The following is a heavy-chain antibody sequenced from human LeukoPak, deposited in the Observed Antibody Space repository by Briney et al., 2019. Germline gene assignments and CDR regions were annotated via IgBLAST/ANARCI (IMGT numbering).Heavy chain of an antibody. CDR1: GGTFSSYA. CDR2: IIPILGIA. CDR3: ASAKDYYGSGSPPHFDY. J-gene: IGHJ4*02. D-gene: IGHD3-10*01. V-gene: IGHV1-69*04. Sequence: GASVKFSCKASGGTFSSYAISWVRQAPGQGLEWMGRIIPILGIANYAQKFQGRVTITADKSTSTAYMELSSLRSEDTAVYYCASAKDYYGSGSPPHFDYWGQGTLVTVSS.